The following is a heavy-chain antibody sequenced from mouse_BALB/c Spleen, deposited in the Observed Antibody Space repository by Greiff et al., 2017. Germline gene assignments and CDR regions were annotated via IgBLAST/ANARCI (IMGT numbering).Heavy chain of an antibody. D-gene: IGHD2-4*01. CDR3: ARTMITTGYYLDY. CDR2: IYPGSGNT. J-gene: IGHJ2*01. CDR1: GYTFTDYY. Sequence: QVQLQQSGAELARPGASVKLSCKASGYTFTDYYINWVKQRTGQGLEWIGEIYPGSGNTYYNEKFKGKATLTADKSSSTAYMQLSSLTSEDSAVYFCARTMITTGYYLDYWGQGTTLTVSS. V-gene: IGHV1-77*01.